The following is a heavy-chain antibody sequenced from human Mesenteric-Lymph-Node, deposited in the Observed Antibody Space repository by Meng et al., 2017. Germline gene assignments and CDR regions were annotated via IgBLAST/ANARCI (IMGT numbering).Heavy chain of an antibody. CDR3: AKGPTSSP. Sequence: LLEVAGGGFVQPAGSLRLSCVASGFTFSSYWVDWVRQAPGKGLVWVSRIIGDGSGANYADSVEGRFTVSRDNSKNTLDLQMNSLRAEDTAVYYCAKGPTSSPWGQGTLVTVSS. CDR2: IIGDGSGA. CDR1: GFTFSSYW. D-gene: IGHD6-6*01. V-gene: IGHV3-74*01. J-gene: IGHJ5*02.